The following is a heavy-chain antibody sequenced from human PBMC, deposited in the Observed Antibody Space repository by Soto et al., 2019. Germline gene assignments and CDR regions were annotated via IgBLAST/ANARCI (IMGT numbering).Heavy chain of an antibody. CDR1: GFTFSSYA. Sequence: GGSLRLSCAASGFTFSSYAMSWVRQAPGKGLEWVSAISGSGGSTYYADSVKGRFTISRDNSKNTLYLQMNSLRAEDTAVYYCATTTPPTRPLWFGKQIDYWGQGTLVTVSS. CDR2: ISGSGGST. J-gene: IGHJ4*02. D-gene: IGHD3-10*01. V-gene: IGHV3-23*01. CDR3: ATTTPPTRPLWFGKQIDY.